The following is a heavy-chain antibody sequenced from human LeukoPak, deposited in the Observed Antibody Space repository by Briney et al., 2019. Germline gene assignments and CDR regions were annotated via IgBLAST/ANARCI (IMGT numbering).Heavy chain of an antibody. V-gene: IGHV4-59*01. CDR2: IYYSGST. Sequence: TPSETLSLTCTVSVGSISSYYWSWIRQPPGRGLEWIGYIYYSGSTNYNSSLKSRVTILVDMSKNQFPLKLSSVTAADTAVYYCARVTGYMIEDYFDSWGQGTLVTVSS. J-gene: IGHJ4*02. CDR1: VGSISSYY. D-gene: IGHD3-22*01. CDR3: ARVTGYMIEDYFDS.